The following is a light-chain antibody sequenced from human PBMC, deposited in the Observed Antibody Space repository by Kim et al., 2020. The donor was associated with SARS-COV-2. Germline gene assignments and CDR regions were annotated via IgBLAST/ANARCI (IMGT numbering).Light chain of an antibody. CDR3: AAWDDSLSGPHVV. CDR2: RNN. Sequence: VIISCSGSSSNIGSNYVYWYQQLPGTAPKLLIYRNNQRPSGVPDRFSGSKSGTSASLAISGLRSEDEADYYCAAWDDSLSGPHVVFGGGTQLTVL. V-gene: IGLV1-47*01. CDR1: SSNIGSNY. J-gene: IGLJ2*01.